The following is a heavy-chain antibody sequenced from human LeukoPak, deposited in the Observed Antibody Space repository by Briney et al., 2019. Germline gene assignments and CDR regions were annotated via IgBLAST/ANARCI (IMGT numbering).Heavy chain of an antibody. CDR1: GGSITSSRYY. Sequence: PSETLSLTCTVSGGSITSSRYYWSWIRQPAGKGLEWIGRIYTSGSTNYNPSLKSRVTMSVDTSKNQFSLKLSSVTAADTAVYYCARESGYGSGSHMDVWGKGTTVTVSS. D-gene: IGHD3-10*01. J-gene: IGHJ6*03. CDR3: ARESGYGSGSHMDV. V-gene: IGHV4-61*02. CDR2: IYTSGST.